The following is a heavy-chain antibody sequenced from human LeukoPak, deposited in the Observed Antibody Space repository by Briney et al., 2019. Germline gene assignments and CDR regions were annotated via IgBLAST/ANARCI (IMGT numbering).Heavy chain of an antibody. CDR3: ASVGFGVNWFDP. V-gene: IGHV4-39*07. Sequence: SETLSLTCTVSGGSISSSSYYWGWIRQPPGKGLEWIGSIYYSGSTYYNPSLKGRVTISVDTSKNQFSLKLSSVTAADTAVYYCASVGFGVNWFDPWGQGTLVTVSS. J-gene: IGHJ5*02. D-gene: IGHD3-10*01. CDR1: GGSISSSSYY. CDR2: IYYSGST.